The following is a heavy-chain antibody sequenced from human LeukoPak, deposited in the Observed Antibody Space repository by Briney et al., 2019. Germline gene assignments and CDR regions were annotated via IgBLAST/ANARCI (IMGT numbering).Heavy chain of an antibody. CDR1: GGSISSSY. V-gene: IGHV4-59*08. D-gene: IGHD6-6*01. J-gene: IGHJ5*02. CDR3: ARLGRSSFFWREGNWFDP. CDR2: IYYSGST. Sequence: PSETLSLTCTVSGGSISSSYWSWIRQPPGKGLEWIGYIYYSGSTNYNPSLKRRVTISVDTSKNQFSLKLSSVTAADTAVYYCARLGRSSFFWREGNWFDPWGQGTLVTVSS.